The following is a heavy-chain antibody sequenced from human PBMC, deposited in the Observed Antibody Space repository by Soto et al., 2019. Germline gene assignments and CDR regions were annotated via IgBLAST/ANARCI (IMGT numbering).Heavy chain of an antibody. Sequence: GASVKVSCKVSGYTLTELSMHWVRQAPGKGLEWMGGFDPEDGETIYAQKFQGRVTMTEDTSTDTAYMELSSLRSEDTAVYYCATDQKIPVDGTIGYYYYYYGMDVWGQGTTVTVSS. J-gene: IGHJ6*02. CDR1: GYTLTELS. CDR2: FDPEDGET. D-gene: IGHD6-19*01. V-gene: IGHV1-24*01. CDR3: ATDQKIPVDGTIGYYYYYYGMDV.